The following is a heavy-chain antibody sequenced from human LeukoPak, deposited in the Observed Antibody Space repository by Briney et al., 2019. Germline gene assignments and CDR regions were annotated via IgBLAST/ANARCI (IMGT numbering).Heavy chain of an antibody. J-gene: IGHJ5*02. CDR3: AKGWLYQLLSSWFDP. V-gene: IGHV3-23*01. CDR1: GFTFSYYE. CDR2: ISGSGGST. Sequence: GGSLRLSCVASGFTFSYYEMNWVRQAPGKGLEWVSAISGSGGSTYYADSVKGRFTISRDNSKNTLYLQMNSLRAEDTAVYYCAKGWLYQLLSSWFDPWGQGTLVTVSS. D-gene: IGHD2-2*01.